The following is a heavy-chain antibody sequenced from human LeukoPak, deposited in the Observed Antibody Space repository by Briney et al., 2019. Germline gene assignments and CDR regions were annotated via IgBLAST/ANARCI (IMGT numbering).Heavy chain of an antibody. D-gene: IGHD6-13*01. CDR3: ARQSRYSSSLHY. Sequence: VASVKVSCKASGGTFSSYAISWVRQAPGQGLEWMGGIIPIFGTANYAQKFQGGVTITADESTSTAYMELSSLRSDDTAVYYCARQSRYSSSLHYWGQGTLVTVSS. CDR1: GGTFSSYA. V-gene: IGHV1-69*13. J-gene: IGHJ4*02. CDR2: IIPIFGTA.